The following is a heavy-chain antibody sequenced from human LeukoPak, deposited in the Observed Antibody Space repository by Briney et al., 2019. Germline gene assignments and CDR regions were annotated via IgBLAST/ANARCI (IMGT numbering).Heavy chain of an antibody. CDR2: IGRNSGYI. V-gene: IGHV3-21*01. CDR1: GFTFSSYC. D-gene: IGHD3-16*02. J-gene: IGHJ4*02. Sequence: GGSLRLSCAASGFTFSSYCMNWVRQAPGKGLEWVSSIGRNSGYIYYADSVKGRFIISRDNSKNTLYLQMNSLRAEDTAVYYCAKGPAPRLGEFSYHALVDYWGQGTLVTVSS. CDR3: AKGPAPRLGEFSYHALVDY.